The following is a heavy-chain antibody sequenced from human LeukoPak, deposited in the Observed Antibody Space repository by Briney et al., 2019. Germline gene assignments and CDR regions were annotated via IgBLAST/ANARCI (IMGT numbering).Heavy chain of an antibody. CDR3: ARGSYYDY. CDR1: GYTLTTYG. V-gene: IGHV1-18*01. CDR2: ISTYNGDT. J-gene: IGHJ4*02. Sequence: GASVKVSCKASGYTLTTYGITWARQAPGQGLEWMGWISTYNGDTNYAPNLQGRVTMTTDTSTTTAYMELRSLRSDDTAVYYCARGSYYDYWGQGTLVTVSS.